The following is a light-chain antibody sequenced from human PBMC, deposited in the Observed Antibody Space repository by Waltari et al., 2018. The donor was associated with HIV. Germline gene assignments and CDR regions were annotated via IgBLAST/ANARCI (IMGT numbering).Light chain of an antibody. CDR1: SSTTGAGYD. CDR2: GNS. Sequence: QSVLTQPPSVSGAPGQRATIPSPGSSSTTGAGYDLHGSQQLPGTAPRVLIYGNSNRPSGVPDRFSGSKSGTSASLAITGLQAEDEADYYCQSYDTSLSGSGVFGGGTKLTVL. J-gene: IGLJ2*01. V-gene: IGLV1-40*01. CDR3: QSYDTSLSGSGV.